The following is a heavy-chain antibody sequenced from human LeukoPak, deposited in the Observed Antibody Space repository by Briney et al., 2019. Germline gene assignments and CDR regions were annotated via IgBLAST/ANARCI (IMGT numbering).Heavy chain of an antibody. CDR1: GYTLTELS. D-gene: IGHD3-10*01. V-gene: IGHV1-24*01. CDR2: FDPEDGET. J-gene: IGHJ3*02. Sequence: ASVKVSCKVSGYTLTELSMHWVRQAPGRGLEWMGGFDPEDGETIYAQKFQGRVTMTEDTSTDTAYMELSSLRSEDTAVYYCATVSLWFGEFYAFDIWGQGTMVTVSS. CDR3: ATVSLWFGEFYAFDI.